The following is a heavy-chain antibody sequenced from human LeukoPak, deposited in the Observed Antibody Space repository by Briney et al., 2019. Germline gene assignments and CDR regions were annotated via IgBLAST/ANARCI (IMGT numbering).Heavy chain of an antibody. Sequence: SETLSLTCTVSGGSISSYYWSWIRQPAGKGLEWIGRIYTSGSTNYNPSLKSRVTMSVDTSKNQFSLKLSSVTAADTAVYYCARAAEGIVVVIATSGEYFDYWGQGTLVTVSS. CDR1: GGSISSYY. D-gene: IGHD2-21*01. V-gene: IGHV4-4*07. CDR3: ARAAEGIVVVIATSGEYFDY. CDR2: IYTSGST. J-gene: IGHJ4*02.